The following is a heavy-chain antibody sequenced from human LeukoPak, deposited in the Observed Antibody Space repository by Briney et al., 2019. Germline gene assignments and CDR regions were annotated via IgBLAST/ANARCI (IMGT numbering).Heavy chain of an antibody. CDR2: ISYDGSNK. CDR3: AKVGPHYGSAYYFDY. CDR1: GFTFSSYG. D-gene: IGHD3-10*01. V-gene: IGHV3-30*18. J-gene: IGHJ4*02. Sequence: PGGSLRLSCAASGFTFSSYGMHWVRQAPGKGLEWVAVISYDGSNKYYADSVKGRFTISRDNSKNTLYLQMNSLRAEDTAVYYCAKVGPHYGSAYYFDYWGQGTLVTVSS.